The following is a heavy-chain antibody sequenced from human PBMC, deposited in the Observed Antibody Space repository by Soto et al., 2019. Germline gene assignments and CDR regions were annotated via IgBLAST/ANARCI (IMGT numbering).Heavy chain of an antibody. J-gene: IGHJ4*02. D-gene: IGHD6-13*01. V-gene: IGHV3-13*01. CDR1: GFTFSSYD. CDR3: ARATWAAAGTYYFDY. Sequence: GGSLRLSCAASGFTFSSYDMHWVRQATGKGLEWVSAIGTAGDTYYPGSVKGRFTISRENAKNSLYLQMNSLRAGDTAVYYCARATWAAAGTYYFDYWGQGTLVTVSS. CDR2: IGTAGDT.